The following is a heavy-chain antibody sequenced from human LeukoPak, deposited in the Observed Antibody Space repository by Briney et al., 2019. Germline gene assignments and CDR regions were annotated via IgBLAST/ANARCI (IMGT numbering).Heavy chain of an antibody. CDR3: ARGLSIAVAGTLYYFDY. V-gene: IGHV4-59*12. CDR1: GGSISSYY. CDR2: IYYSGST. J-gene: IGHJ4*02. Sequence: SETLSLTCTVSGGSISSYYWSWIRQPPGKGLEWIGYIYYSGSTNYNPSLKSRVTISVDTSKNQFSLKLSSVTAADTAVYYCARGLSIAVAGTLYYFDYWGQGTLVTVSS. D-gene: IGHD6-19*01.